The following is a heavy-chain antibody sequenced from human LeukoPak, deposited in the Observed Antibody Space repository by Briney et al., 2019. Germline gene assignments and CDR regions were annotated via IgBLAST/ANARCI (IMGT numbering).Heavy chain of an antibody. CDR2: IRYDGSNK. J-gene: IGHJ4*02. CDR1: GFTFSNYG. Sequence: PGGSLRLSCVASGFTFSNYGMHSVRQAPGRGLEWVAFIRYDGSNKYYVDSVKGRFTISKDNSKNTLYLQMNSLRAEDTAVYYCAKDSGYTSSWYFGDYWGQRTLVTVSS. V-gene: IGHV3-30*02. CDR3: AKDSGYTSSWYFGDY. D-gene: IGHD6-13*01.